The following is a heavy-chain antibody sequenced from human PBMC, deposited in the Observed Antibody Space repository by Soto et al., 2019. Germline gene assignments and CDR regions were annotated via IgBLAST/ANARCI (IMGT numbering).Heavy chain of an antibody. CDR3: AKERYYYDSSGYSGPYFDY. V-gene: IGHV3-7*03. D-gene: IGHD3-22*01. Sequence: PGGSLRLSCAASGFTFSNFWMSWVRQAPGKGLEWVANIKQDGSEKKYVDSVKGRFTISRDNAKNSLFLQMYSLRAEDTAVYYCAKERYYYDSSGYSGPYFDYWGQGTLVTVSS. J-gene: IGHJ4*02. CDR1: GFTFSNFW. CDR2: IKQDGSEK.